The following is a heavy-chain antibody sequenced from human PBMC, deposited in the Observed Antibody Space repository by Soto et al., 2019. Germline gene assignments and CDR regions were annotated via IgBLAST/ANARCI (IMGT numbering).Heavy chain of an antibody. CDR2: INHSGST. Sequence: QVQLQQWGAGLLKPSETLSLTCAVYGGSFSGYYWSWIRQPPGKGLEWIGEINHSGSTNYNQALKSRFTISLNTSQNQFSLNLSSVTAADSAVYYCARAHLGIAAAEFGFDYWGQGTLVTVSS. D-gene: IGHD6-13*01. J-gene: IGHJ4*02. V-gene: IGHV4-34*01. CDR1: GGSFSGYY. CDR3: ARAHLGIAAAEFGFDY.